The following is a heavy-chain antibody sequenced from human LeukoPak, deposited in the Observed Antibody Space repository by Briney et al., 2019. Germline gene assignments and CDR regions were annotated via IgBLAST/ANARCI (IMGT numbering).Heavy chain of an antibody. CDR2: ISSSSSYI. Sequence: KPGGSLRLSCAASGFTFSSYSMNWVRQAPGKGLEWVSSISSSSSYIYYADSVKGRFTISRDNAKNSLYLQMNSLRAEDTAVYYCARGVVGGTVGGCPNDYWGQGTLVTVSS. J-gene: IGHJ4*02. D-gene: IGHD1-26*01. CDR3: ARGVVGGTVGGCPNDY. CDR1: GFTFSSYS. V-gene: IGHV3-21*01.